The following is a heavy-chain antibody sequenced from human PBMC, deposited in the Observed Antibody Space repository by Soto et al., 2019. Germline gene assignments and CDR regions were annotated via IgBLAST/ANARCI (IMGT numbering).Heavy chain of an antibody. Sequence: QVHLVQSGAEVKKPGASVKVSCKASGYTFTSYGITWVRQAPGQGLEWMGWISAHNGNTDYAQKLQGRVIVTRDTSPCTAYMERRRLRSDDSAVYYWPRGRYGDYWGQGPLVTVSA. J-gene: IGHJ4*02. D-gene: IGHD1-1*01. V-gene: IGHV1-18*01. CDR1: GYTFTSYG. CDR2: ISAHNGNT. CDR3: PRGRYGDY.